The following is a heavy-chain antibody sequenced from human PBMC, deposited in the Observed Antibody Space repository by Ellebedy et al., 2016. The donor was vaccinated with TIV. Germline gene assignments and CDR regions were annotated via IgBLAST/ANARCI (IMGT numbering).Heavy chain of an antibody. CDR2: ISSSGSII. J-gene: IGHJ4*02. Sequence: GESLKISCAVSGFTFSDYYMSWIRQAPGKGLEWVSYISSSGSIINYAGSVRGRFTISSDNSRNTLYLHLDSLTVEDTALYYCAKDSMAGSRYFDFWGQGTLVTVSS. CDR3: AKDSMAGSRYFDF. D-gene: IGHD2/OR15-2a*01. V-gene: IGHV3-11*01. CDR1: GFTFSDYY.